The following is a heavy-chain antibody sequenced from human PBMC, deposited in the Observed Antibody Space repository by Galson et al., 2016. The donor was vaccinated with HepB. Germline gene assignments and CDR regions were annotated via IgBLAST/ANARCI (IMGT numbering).Heavy chain of an antibody. CDR1: GFTFSGYW. D-gene: IGHD6-19*01. V-gene: IGHV3-7*03. CDR3: AKRSMSAVAGSFDF. J-gene: IGHJ4*02. CDR2: MNQDGSAR. Sequence: SLRLSCAASGFTFSGYWMTWVRQAPGKGLEWVANMNQDGSARKYVDSVKGRFTISRDNSKNTLYLQMNSLRAEDTAVYYCAKRSMSAVAGSFDFWGQGTLVTVSS.